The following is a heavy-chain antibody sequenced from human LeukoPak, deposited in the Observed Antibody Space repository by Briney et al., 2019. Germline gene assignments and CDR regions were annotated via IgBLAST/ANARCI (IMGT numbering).Heavy chain of an antibody. CDR2: IYHGGST. V-gene: IGHV4-38-2*01. Sequence: SETLSLTCAVSGYSISSGYYWGWIRQPPGRGLGWIGIIYHGGSTYYNPSLTSRVTISVDTSKNQFSLKLSSVTAADTAVYYCAILHSNLYYFDYWGQGTLVTVSS. CDR3: AILHSNLYYFDY. CDR1: GYSISSGYY. D-gene: IGHD4-11*01. J-gene: IGHJ4*02.